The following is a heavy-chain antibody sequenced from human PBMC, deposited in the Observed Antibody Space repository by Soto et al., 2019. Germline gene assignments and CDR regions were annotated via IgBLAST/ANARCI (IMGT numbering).Heavy chain of an antibody. CDR3: AKRASPANIDNWFVP. CDR1: EFVFKNFA. V-gene: IGHV3-23*01. J-gene: IGHJ5*02. Sequence: GGSLRLSCVGSEFVFKNFAINWVRQPPGKGLEWVSVIRGTGLNTYYAASVKGRFNISRDNSKNTVYLQMDSLKVEDTAVYYCAKRASPANIDNWFVPWGQGT. CDR2: IRGTGLNT.